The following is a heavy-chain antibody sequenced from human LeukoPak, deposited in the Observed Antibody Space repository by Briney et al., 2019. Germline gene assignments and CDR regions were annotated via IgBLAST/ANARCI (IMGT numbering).Heavy chain of an antibody. Sequence: ASVKVSCKASGYTFTSYFIHWVRLAPGQGLEWMGVINPNGGTTNYAQKFQGRVTMTRDTSTSTVYMELSSLRSEDTAVYYCARARDIVVVPATNDFWSGYGGGFDPWGQGTLITVSS. CDR2: INPNGGTT. CDR1: GYTFTSYF. V-gene: IGHV1-46*01. D-gene: IGHD2-15*01. CDR3: ARARDIVVVPATNDFWSGYGGGFDP. J-gene: IGHJ5*02.